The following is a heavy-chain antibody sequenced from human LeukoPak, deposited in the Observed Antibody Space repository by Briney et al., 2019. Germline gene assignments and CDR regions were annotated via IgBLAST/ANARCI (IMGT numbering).Heavy chain of an antibody. D-gene: IGHD2-15*01. CDR3: ARPRGSYCSGGTCYLDY. V-gene: IGHV3-23*01. J-gene: IGHJ4*02. CDR1: GFTLSSYA. CDR2: ISGSGAST. Sequence: GGSLRLSCAASGFTLSSYAMTWVRQAPGKGLEWVSAISGSGASTYYADSVKGRFTISRDDSKNTLYLQMNSLRVEDTAVYYCARPRGSYCSGGTCYLDYWGQGTLVTVSS.